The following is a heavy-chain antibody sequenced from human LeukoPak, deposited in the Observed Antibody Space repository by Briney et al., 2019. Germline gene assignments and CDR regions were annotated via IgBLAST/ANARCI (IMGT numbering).Heavy chain of an antibody. CDR2: LSASXGGT. V-gene: IGHV3-23*01. CDR3: ATVLHTSLSTWAAFDI. Sequence: GGSLRLSCAASGLTFSNFAMTWVRQXPGXGLEWVSALSASXGGTFYAPSVKGRXTISRDNSKNTVSLQMNSLRAEDTALYYCATVLHTSLSTWAAFDIWGQGTMVTVSS. J-gene: IGHJ3*02. D-gene: IGHD1-1*01. CDR1: GLTFSNFA.